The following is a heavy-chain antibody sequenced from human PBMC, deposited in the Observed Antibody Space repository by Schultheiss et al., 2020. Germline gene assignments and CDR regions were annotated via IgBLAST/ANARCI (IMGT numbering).Heavy chain of an antibody. CDR1: GGTFTSYA. V-gene: IGHV1-69*13. Sequence: SVKVSCKASGGTFTSYAISWVRQAPGQGLEWMGGIIPIFGTANYAQKFQGRVTITADESTSTAYMELSGLRSEDTAVYYCAREGITIFGVVIMSYYYYYGMDVWGQGTTVTVSS. CDR3: AREGITIFGVVIMSYYYYYGMDV. J-gene: IGHJ6*02. D-gene: IGHD3-3*01. CDR2: IIPIFGTA.